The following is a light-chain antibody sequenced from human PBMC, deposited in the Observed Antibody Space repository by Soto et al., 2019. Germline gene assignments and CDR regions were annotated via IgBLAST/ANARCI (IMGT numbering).Light chain of an antibody. V-gene: IGKV1-5*03. CDR1: QTINRW. CDR3: LQYKRYSLS. Sequence: DIQMTQSPSTLSASVGDRVTLTCRASQTINRWLAWYQQRPGKAPKLLIHKASTLEGGVPSRFSGRASGTEFTLTISALQPDEFATYYCLQYKRYSLSFGGGNKGELK. J-gene: IGKJ4*01. CDR2: KAS.